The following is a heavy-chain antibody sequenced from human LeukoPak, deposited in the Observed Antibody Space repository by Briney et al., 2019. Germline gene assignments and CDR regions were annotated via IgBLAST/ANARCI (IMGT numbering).Heavy chain of an antibody. V-gene: IGHV1-69*04. CDR2: IIPLLGIT. CDR1: GGTFSSYA. Sequence: SVKVSCKASGGTFSSYAMNWVRQAPGQGLEWVARIIPLLGITNHAQKLQGRVTVTADTSTNTAYMELTSLISNDPAVYYCATASSRITFGGIRQAFDIWGQGTLVTVSS. D-gene: IGHD3-16*01. CDR3: ATASSRITFGGIRQAFDI. J-gene: IGHJ3*02.